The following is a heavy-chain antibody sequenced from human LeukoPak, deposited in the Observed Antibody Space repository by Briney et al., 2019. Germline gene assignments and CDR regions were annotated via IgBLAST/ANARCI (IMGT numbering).Heavy chain of an antibody. Sequence: RPSETLSLTCTVSGASISNYYWSRIRQPPGQRLEWIGYFSRSGGTSYNPSLKSRVAISVDTSKTQFSLRLNSVTAADTAIYYCARGILVAGPLFDYWGQGNLVTVS. J-gene: IGHJ4*02. CDR1: GASISNYY. CDR3: ARGILVAGPLFDY. V-gene: IGHV4-59*01. D-gene: IGHD6-19*01. CDR2: FSRSGGT.